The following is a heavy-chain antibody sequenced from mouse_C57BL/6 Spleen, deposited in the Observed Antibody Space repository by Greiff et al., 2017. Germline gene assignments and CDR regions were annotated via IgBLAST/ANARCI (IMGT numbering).Heavy chain of an antibody. V-gene: IGHV1-50*01. J-gene: IGHJ4*01. CDR1: GYTFTSYW. CDR2: IDPSDSYT. Sequence: QVQLQQPGAELVKPGASVKLSCKASGYTFTSYWMQWVKQRPGQGLEWIGEIDPSDSYTNYNQKFKGKATLPVDTSSSTAYMQRSSLTSEDAAVYYCARSGHYYAMDYWGQGTSVTVSS. CDR3: ARSGHYYAMDY.